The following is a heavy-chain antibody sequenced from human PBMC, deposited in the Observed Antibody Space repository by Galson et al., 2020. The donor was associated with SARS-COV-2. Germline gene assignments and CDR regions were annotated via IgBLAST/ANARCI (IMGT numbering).Heavy chain of an antibody. CDR2: INPSGGST. J-gene: IGHJ6*03. CDR1: GYTFTSYY. Sequence: ASVKVSCNASGYTFTSYYMHWVRPTPGQGLAWMGIINPSGGSTSYAQKFQGRVTMTRDTPTSTVYMELSSLRSEDTAVYYCAREYYYYYYYMDVLGKGTTVTVSS. V-gene: IGHV1-46*01. CDR3: AREYYYYYYYMDV.